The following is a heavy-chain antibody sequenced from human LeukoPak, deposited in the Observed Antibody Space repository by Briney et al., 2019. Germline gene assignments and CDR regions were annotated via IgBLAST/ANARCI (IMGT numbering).Heavy chain of an antibody. CDR2: ISYSGST. V-gene: IGHV4-59*08. J-gene: IGHJ4*02. D-gene: IGHD3-3*01. Sequence: PSETLSLTCTVSGGSISGYYWSRIRQPPGKGLEWIGYISYSGSTSYYPSLKSRVTISVDTSKNQFSLKLSSVTAADTAVYYCAEWTTGAEYWGQGTLVTVSS. CDR3: AEWTTGAEY. CDR1: GGSISGYY.